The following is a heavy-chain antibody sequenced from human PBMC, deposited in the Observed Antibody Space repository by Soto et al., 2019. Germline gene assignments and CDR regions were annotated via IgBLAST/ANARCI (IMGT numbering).Heavy chain of an antibody. Sequence: SDTLSLTCTVSGGSISSYYWSWIRQPPGKGLEWIGYIYYSGSTNYNPSLKSRVTISVDTSKNQFSLKLSSVTAADTAVYYCARADQYYDILTGYYHDAFDIWGQGTMVT. J-gene: IGHJ3*02. D-gene: IGHD3-9*01. V-gene: IGHV4-59*07. CDR2: IYYSGST. CDR1: GGSISSYY. CDR3: ARADQYYDILTGYYHDAFDI.